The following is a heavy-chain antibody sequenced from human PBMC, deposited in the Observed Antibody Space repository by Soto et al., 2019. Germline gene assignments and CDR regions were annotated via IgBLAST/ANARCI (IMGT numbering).Heavy chain of an antibody. CDR3: ATTGGATPVDY. CDR1: GFTFSSYG. Sequence: QVQLVESGGGVVQPGRSLRLSCAASGFTFSSYGMHWVRQAPGKGLEWVAVISYDGSNKYYADSVKGRFTISRDNSKNTLYLQMNSLRAEDTAVYYCATTGGATPVDYWGQGTLVTVSS. CDR2: ISYDGSNK. D-gene: IGHD1-26*01. J-gene: IGHJ4*02. V-gene: IGHV3-30*03.